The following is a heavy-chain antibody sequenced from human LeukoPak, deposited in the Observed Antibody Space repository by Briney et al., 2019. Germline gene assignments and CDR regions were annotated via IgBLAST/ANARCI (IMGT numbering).Heavy chain of an antibody. CDR1: GGSISSSSYY. CDR2: IYYSGST. J-gene: IGHJ6*03. D-gene: IGHD4-17*01. V-gene: IGHV4-39*01. CDR3: ASSPGDYWGYYYYYYMDV. Sequence: PSETLSLTCTVSGGSISSSSYYWGWIRQPPGKGLEWIGSIYYSGSTYYNPSLKSRVTISVDTSKNQFSLKLSSVTAADTAVYYCASSPGDYWGYYYYYYMDVWGEGTTVTISS.